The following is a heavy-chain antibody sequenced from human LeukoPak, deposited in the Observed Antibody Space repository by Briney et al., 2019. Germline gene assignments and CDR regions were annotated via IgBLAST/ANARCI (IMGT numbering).Heavy chain of an antibody. V-gene: IGHV3-21*01. D-gene: IGHD3-10*01. Sequence: PGGSLRLSCAASGFTFSSYSMNWVRQAPGKGLEWVSSISSSSSYIYYADSVKGRFTISRDNAKNSLYLQMNSLRAEDTAVYYCARDLKGYYYGSGSYYFDYWGQGTLVTVSS. J-gene: IGHJ4*02. CDR2: ISSSSSYI. CDR3: ARDLKGYYYGSGSYYFDY. CDR1: GFTFSSYS.